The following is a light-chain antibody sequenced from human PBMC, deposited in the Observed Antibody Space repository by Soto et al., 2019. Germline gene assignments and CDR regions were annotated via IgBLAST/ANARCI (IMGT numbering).Light chain of an antibody. J-gene: IGLJ2*01. V-gene: IGLV2-23*01. CDR2: EAS. Sequence: QSALTQSASVSGSLGQSITLSCTGAISYVGSSTLVSWYQHHPGKAPKLVIYEASKRPSGVSNRFSGSKSGHTASMTISGLQAEDEPIYYYCSYGTSNPIFGGGTKLTVL. CDR1: ISYVGSSTL. CDR3: CSYGTSNPI.